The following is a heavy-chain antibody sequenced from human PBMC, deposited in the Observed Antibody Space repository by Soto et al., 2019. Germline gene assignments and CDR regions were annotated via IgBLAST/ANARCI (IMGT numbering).Heavy chain of an antibody. CDR1: GGTFSRHA. CDR2: IIPLFGTT. J-gene: IGHJ6*02. Sequence: QVQLVQSGAEVRKPGSSVKVSCKSSGGTFSRHAINWVRQAPGQGPEWMGGIIPLFGTTNYAQKFKGRVTISATGSTSTAYLALTSLRSEDTAIYYCARNGTYSTSLSHYTGMDVWGQGTTVTVS. CDR3: ARNGTYSTSLSHYTGMDV. D-gene: IGHD1-1*01. V-gene: IGHV1-69*01.